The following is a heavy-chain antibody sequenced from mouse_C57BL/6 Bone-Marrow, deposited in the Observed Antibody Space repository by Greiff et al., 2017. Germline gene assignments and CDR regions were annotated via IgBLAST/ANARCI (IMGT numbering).Heavy chain of an antibody. Sequence: EVQLQQSGAELVRPGASVKLSCTASGFNIKDYYMHWVKQRPEQGLEWIGWIDPENGDTEYASKFQGKATITADTSSNTAYLQLSSLTSEDTAVYYGTTFIYYGYDPHWDYWGQGTTLTVSS. D-gene: IGHD2-2*01. CDR2: IDPENGDT. V-gene: IGHV14-4*01. CDR3: TTFIYYGYDPHWDY. J-gene: IGHJ2*01. CDR1: GFNIKDYY.